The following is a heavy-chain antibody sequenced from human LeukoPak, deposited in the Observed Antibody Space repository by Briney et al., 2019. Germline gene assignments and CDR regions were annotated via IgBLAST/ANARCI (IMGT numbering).Heavy chain of an antibody. J-gene: IGHJ4*02. Sequence: SVKVSCKASGGTFSSYAISWVRQAPGQGLEWMGGIIPIFGTANYAQKFQGRVTITADKSTSTAYMELSSLRSEDTAVYYCAKKGAGYSGSWFLDYWGQETLFTVSS. D-gene: IGHD6-13*01. CDR2: IIPIFGTA. CDR3: AKKGAGYSGSWFLDY. CDR1: GGTFSSYA. V-gene: IGHV1-69*06.